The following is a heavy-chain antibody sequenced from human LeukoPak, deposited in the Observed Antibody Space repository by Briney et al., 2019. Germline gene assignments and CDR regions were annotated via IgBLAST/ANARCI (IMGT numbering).Heavy chain of an antibody. D-gene: IGHD6-19*01. CDR3: VRDHVLRSGWQPRIGY. CDR2: INAYNGYT. Sequence: ASVNVSCKPSLYTFTSYGLIWVRQAPGEGREGVGWINAYNGYTNYAQKPQGRVTITTDTTTSRAYMELGSLLCDNRGLCYCVRDHVLRSGWQPRIGYWGQGTLVTVSS. J-gene: IGHJ4*02. CDR1: LYTFTSYG. V-gene: IGHV1-18*01.